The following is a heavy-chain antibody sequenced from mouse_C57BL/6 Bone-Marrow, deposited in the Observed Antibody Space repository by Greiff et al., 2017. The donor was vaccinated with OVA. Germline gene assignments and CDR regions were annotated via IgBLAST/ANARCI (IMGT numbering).Heavy chain of an antibody. D-gene: IGHD2-4*01. CDR1: GYTFTSYW. CDR2: IYPGNSDT. J-gene: IGHJ3*01. V-gene: IGHV1-5*01. Sequence: EVQLQQSGTVLARPGASVKMSCKTSGYTFTSYWMHWVKQRPGQGLEWIGAIYPGNSDTSYNQKFKGKAKLTAVTSASTAYMELSSLTNEDSAVYYCTKSYDYDGGFAYWGQGTLVTVSA. CDR3: TKSYDYDGGFAY.